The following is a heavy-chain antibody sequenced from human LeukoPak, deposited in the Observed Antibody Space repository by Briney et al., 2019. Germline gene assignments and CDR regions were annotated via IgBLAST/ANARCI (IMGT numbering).Heavy chain of an antibody. CDR1: GFTFSRYS. J-gene: IGHJ4*02. CDR3: ATGPASFAIDY. V-gene: IGHV3-23*01. Sequence: TGGSLRLSCAAAGFTFSRYSLSWVRQAPGKGLEWVSFISGTGGSTYYADSVKGRVTISRDNSKNTIYMQMNSLRAEDTAVYYCATGPASFAIDYWGQGTLVTVSS. D-gene: IGHD3-3*01. CDR2: ISGTGGST.